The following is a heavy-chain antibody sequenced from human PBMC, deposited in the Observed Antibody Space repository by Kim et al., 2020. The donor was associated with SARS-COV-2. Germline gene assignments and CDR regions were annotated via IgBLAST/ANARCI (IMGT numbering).Heavy chain of an antibody. CDR3: ARDAANSPSGWYVLDAFDI. Sequence: GGSLRLSCAASGFTFSSYAMHWVRQAPGKGLEWVAVISYDGSNKYYADSVKGRFTISRDNSKNTLYLQMNSLRAEDTAVYYCARDAANSPSGWYVLDAFDIWGQGTMVTVSS. V-gene: IGHV3-30-3*01. J-gene: IGHJ3*02. D-gene: IGHD6-19*01. CDR1: GFTFSSYA. CDR2: ISYDGSNK.